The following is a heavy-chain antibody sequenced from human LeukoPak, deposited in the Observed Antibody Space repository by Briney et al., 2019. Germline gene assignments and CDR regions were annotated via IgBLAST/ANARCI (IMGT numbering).Heavy chain of an antibody. CDR3: ARGVVGESYYFDY. CDR1: GYTFTGYY. V-gene: IGHV1-2*06. CDR2: INPNSGGT. D-gene: IGHD1-26*01. J-gene: IGHJ4*02. Sequence: ASVKVSCKASGYTFTGYYMHWVRQAPGQGLEWMGRINPNSGGTNYAQKFQGRVTMTRDTSISTAYMELSRLRSDHTAVYYCARGVVGESYYFDYWGQGTLVTVSS.